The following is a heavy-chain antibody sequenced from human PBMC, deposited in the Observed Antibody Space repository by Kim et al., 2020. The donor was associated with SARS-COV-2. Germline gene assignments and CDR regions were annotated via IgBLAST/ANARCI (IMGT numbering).Heavy chain of an antibody. CDR1: GGTFSSYA. CDR3: ARAEYQLFQGYYFDY. J-gene: IGHJ4*02. V-gene: IGHV1-69*13. D-gene: IGHD2-2*01. CDR2: IIPIFGTA. Sequence: SVKVSCKASGGTFSSYAISWVRQAPGQGLEWMGGIIPIFGTANYAQKFQGRVTITADESTSTAYMELSSLRSEDTAVYYCARAEYQLFQGYYFDYWGQGTLVTVSS.